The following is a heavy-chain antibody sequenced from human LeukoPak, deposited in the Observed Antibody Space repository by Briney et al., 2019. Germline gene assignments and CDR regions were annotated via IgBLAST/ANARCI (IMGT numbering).Heavy chain of an antibody. V-gene: IGHV3-30*02. CDR3: ARGRYNYGYIYDY. Sequence: GGSLRLSCAASGFTFSSYGMHWVRQAPGKGLEWVAFIRYDGSNKYYADSVKGRFTISRDNAKNSLYLQMNSLRAEDTAVYYCARGRYNYGYIYDYWGQGTLVTVSS. J-gene: IGHJ4*02. CDR2: IRYDGSNK. CDR1: GFTFSSYG. D-gene: IGHD5-18*01.